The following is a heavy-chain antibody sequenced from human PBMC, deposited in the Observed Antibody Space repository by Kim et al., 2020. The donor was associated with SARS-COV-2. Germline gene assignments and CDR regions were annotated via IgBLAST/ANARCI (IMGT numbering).Heavy chain of an antibody. J-gene: IGHJ4*02. Sequence: QKFQGRVTITADESTSTAYMELSSLRSEDTAVYYCARDRTYYYDSSGYPTWGQGTLVTVSS. V-gene: IGHV1-69*01. CDR3: ARDRTYYYDSSGYPT. D-gene: IGHD3-22*01.